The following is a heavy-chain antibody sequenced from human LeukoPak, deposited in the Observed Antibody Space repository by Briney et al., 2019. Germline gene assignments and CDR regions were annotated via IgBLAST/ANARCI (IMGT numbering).Heavy chain of an antibody. J-gene: IGHJ4*02. CDR2: IIPIFGTA. CDR1: GGTLSSYA. V-gene: IGHV1-69*05. D-gene: IGHD2-21*02. Sequence: SVKVSCKASGGTLSSYAISWVRQAPGQGLEWMGRIIPIFGTANYAQKFQGRVTITTDESTSTAYMELSSLRSEDTAVYYCARDLAYCGGDCYWYYFDYWGQGTLVTVSS. CDR3: ARDLAYCGGDCYWYYFDY.